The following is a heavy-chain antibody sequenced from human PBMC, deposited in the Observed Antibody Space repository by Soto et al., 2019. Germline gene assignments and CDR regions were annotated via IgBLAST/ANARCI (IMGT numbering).Heavy chain of an antibody. D-gene: IGHD3-22*01. CDR3: ARAAEKYYYDSSGYFDY. CDR1: GFTFSSYA. Sequence: QVQLVESGGGVVQPGRSLRLSCAASGFTFSSYAMHWVRQAPGKGLEWVAVISYDGSNKYYADSVKGRFTISRDNSKNTLYLQMNSLRAEDTAVYYCARAAEKYYYDSSGYFDYWGQGTLVTVSS. J-gene: IGHJ4*02. V-gene: IGHV3-30-3*01. CDR2: ISYDGSNK.